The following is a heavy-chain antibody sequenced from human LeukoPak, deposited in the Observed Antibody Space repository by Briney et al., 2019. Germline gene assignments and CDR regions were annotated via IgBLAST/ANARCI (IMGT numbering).Heavy chain of an antibody. CDR3: AKPHYGSGSYYNPSDY. J-gene: IGHJ4*02. V-gene: IGHV3-23*01. CDR1: GFTFSDYY. CDR2: ISGSGGST. D-gene: IGHD3-10*01. Sequence: GGSLRLSCAASGFTFSDYYMSWVRQAPGKGLEWVSAISGSGGSTYYADSVKGRFTISRDNSKNTLYLQMNSLRAEDTAVYYCAKPHYGSGSYYNPSDYWGQGTLVTVSS.